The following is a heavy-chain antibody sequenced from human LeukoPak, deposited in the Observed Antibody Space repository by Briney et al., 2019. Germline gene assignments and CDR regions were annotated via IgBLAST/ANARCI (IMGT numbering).Heavy chain of an antibody. J-gene: IGHJ6*02. CDR2: VYDSGST. CDR3: ARGSTIFGVVPRGAYYYGMDV. V-gene: IGHV4-59*01. CDR1: DGSISTYH. D-gene: IGHD3-3*01. Sequence: SETLSLTCTVSDGSISTYHWSWIRQPPGKRLEWIGYVYDSGSTNYNPSLKSRVTISVDTSKNQFSLKLSSVTAADTAVYYCARGSTIFGVVPRGAYYYGMDVWGQGTTVTVSS.